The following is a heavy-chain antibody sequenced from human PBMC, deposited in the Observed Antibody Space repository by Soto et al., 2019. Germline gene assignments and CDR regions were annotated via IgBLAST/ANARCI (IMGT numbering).Heavy chain of an antibody. CDR2: TVATRGGI. CDR3: VSVPGYGSGSRSFDS. Sequence: QDQLVQSGAEVTEPGASAKVSCKASGYTISIYGLSWVRQAPGRGREWMAWTVATRGGIISAQKFQGRLTVTTDTFTNTGYLEPRSLTSDDTALYYCVSVPGYGSGSRSFDSWGQRTLVTVSS. V-gene: IGHV1-18*01. D-gene: IGHD3-10*01. J-gene: IGHJ4*02. CDR1: GYTISIYG.